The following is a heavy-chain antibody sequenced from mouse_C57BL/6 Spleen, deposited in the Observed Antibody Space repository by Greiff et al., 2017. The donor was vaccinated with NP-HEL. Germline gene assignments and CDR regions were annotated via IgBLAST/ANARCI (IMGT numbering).Heavy chain of an antibody. CDR3: AREEGDGYDVDY. CDR2: IYPGDGDT. V-gene: IGHV1-82*01. Sequence: QVQLQQSGPELVKPGASVKISCKASGYAFSSSWMNWVKQRPGKGLEWIGRIYPGDGDTNYNGKFKGKATLTADTSSSTAYMQLSSLTSEDSAVYFCAREEGDGYDVDYWGQGTTLTVSS. CDR1: GYAFSSSW. J-gene: IGHJ2*01. D-gene: IGHD2-2*01.